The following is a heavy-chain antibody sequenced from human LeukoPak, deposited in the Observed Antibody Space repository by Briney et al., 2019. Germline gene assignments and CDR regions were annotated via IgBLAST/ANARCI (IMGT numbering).Heavy chain of an antibody. V-gene: IGHV3-23*01. CDR2: ITSDGSRT. D-gene: IGHD2-15*01. CDR1: GFTFSNYP. CDR3: ARGWSASANDY. J-gene: IGHJ4*02. Sequence: RPGGSLRLSCAASGFTFSNYPMNWVRQAPGRGLEWVSAITSDGSRTYNADSVKGRFTISRGNAKNSLYLQMNSLRAEDTAVYYCARGWSASANDYWGQGTLVTVSS.